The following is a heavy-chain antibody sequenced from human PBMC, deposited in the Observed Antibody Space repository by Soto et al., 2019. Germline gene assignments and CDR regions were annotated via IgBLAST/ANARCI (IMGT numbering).Heavy chain of an antibody. Sequence: SETLSLTCAASGGSISSGGYSWSWIRQPPGKGLEWIGYIYHSGSTYYNPSLKSRVTISVDRSKNQFSLKLSSVTAADTAVYYCARDRIAAAGTGWYYYGMDVWGQGTTVTVSS. CDR2: IYHSGST. V-gene: IGHV4-30-2*01. CDR3: ARDRIAAAGTGWYYYGMDV. D-gene: IGHD6-13*01. J-gene: IGHJ6*02. CDR1: GGSISSGGYS.